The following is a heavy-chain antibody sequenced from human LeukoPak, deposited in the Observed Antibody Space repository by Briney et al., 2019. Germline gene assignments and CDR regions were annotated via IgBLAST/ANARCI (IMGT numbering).Heavy chain of an antibody. J-gene: IGHJ4*02. D-gene: IGHD6-19*01. CDR3: AREGIAVAGRYYFDY. V-gene: IGHV3-74*01. Sequence: PGGSLRLSCAASGFTFSSYWMDWVRQAPGKGLVWVSRINSDGSSTSYADSVKGRFTISRDNAKNTLYLQMNSLRAEDTAVYYCAREGIAVAGRYYFDYWGQGTLVTVSS. CDR2: INSDGSST. CDR1: GFTFSSYW.